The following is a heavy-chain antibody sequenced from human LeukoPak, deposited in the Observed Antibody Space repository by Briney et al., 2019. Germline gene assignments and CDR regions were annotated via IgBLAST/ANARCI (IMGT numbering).Heavy chain of an antibody. V-gene: IGHV5-51*01. CDR1: GYSFTSYW. CDR2: IYPGDSDT. Sequence: GESLKISCKGSGYSFTSYWIGWVRQMPGKGLEWTGIIYPGDSDTRYSPSFQGQVTISADKSISTAYLQWSSLKASDTAMYYCARLSAMVRGIQDAFDIWGQGTMVTVSS. D-gene: IGHD3-10*01. J-gene: IGHJ3*02. CDR3: ARLSAMVRGIQDAFDI.